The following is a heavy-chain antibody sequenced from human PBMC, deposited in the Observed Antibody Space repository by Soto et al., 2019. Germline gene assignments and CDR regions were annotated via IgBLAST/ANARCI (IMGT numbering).Heavy chain of an antibody. J-gene: IGHJ1*01. CDR3: ARHMAYYYDSSGYYVFGSRAEYFQH. V-gene: IGHV5-51*01. CDR2: IYPGDSDT. Sequence: PGESLKISCKGSGYSFTSYWIGWVRQMPGKGLESMGIIYPGDSDTRYSPSFQGHVTISADKSISTAYLQWSSLKASDTAMYYCARHMAYYYDSSGYYVFGSRAEYFQHWGQGTLVTVSS. D-gene: IGHD3-22*01. CDR1: GYSFTSYW.